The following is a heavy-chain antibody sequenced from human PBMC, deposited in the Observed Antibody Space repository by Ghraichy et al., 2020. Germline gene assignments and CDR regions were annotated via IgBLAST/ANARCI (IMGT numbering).Heavy chain of an antibody. CDR2: INAGNDNT. J-gene: IGHJ5*02. D-gene: IGHD1-26*01. Sequence: ASVKVSCKGSGYTVTSYAIHWVRQAPGQRLEWMGWINAGNDNTRYSQKFQGRVTITRDPSANTAYMELSSLTSEDTAEYYCAYSGSYDVWFDPWGQGTLVTVSS. V-gene: IGHV1-3*01. CDR1: GYTVTSYA. CDR3: AYSGSYDVWFDP.